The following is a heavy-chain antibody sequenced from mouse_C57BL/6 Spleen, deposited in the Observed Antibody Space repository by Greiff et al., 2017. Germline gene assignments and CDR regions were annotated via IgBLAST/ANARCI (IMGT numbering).Heavy chain of an antibody. CDR2: IYPGSGNT. J-gene: IGHJ4*01. V-gene: IGHV1-76*01. CDR3: ARERLSMDY. CDR1: GYTFTDYY. Sequence: VQLVESGAELVRPGASVKLSCKASGYTFTDYYINWVKQRPGQGLEWIARIYPGSGNTYYNEKFKGKATLTAEKSSSTAYMQLSSLTSEDSAVYFCARERLSMDYWGQGTSVTVSS.